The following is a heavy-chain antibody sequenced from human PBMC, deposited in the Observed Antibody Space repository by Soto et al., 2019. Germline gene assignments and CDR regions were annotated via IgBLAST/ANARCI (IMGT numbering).Heavy chain of an antibody. V-gene: IGHV3-23*01. J-gene: IGHJ5*02. CDR3: AKAGTRYCSGGSCYSKGFDP. CDR1: GFTFSSYA. CDR2: ISGSGGTT. Sequence: GGSLRLSCASSGFTFSSYAMSWVRQAPGKGLEWVSAISGSGGTTYYADSVKGRFTISRDNSKNTLYLQMNSLRAEDTAVYYCAKAGTRYCSGGSCYSKGFDPWGQGTLVTVSS. D-gene: IGHD2-15*01.